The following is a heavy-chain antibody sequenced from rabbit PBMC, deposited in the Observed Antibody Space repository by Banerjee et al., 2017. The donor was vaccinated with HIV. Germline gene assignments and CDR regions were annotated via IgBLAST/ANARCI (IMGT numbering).Heavy chain of an antibody. J-gene: IGHJ4*01. CDR1: GFDFSSVG. V-gene: IGHV1S47*01. D-gene: IGHD4-1*01. Sequence: QEQLVESGGGLVQPGGSLKLSCKASGFDFSSVGISWVRQAPGKGLEWIAYIYPDYGTTDYASWVNGRFTISLDNAQNTVSLQMNSLTAADTATYFCARGYYSSGWGWDLWGPGTLVTDS. CDR2: IYPDYGTT. CDR3: ARGYYSSGWGWDL.